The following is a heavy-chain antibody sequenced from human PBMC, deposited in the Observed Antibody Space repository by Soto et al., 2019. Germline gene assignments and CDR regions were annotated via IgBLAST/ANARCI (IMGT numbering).Heavy chain of an antibody. CDR3: ATADIPAASGSSSYENYYYYGMDV. CDR1: GYSFTSYW. V-gene: IGHV5-10-1*01. D-gene: IGHD2-2*01. CDR2: IDASDSYT. Sequence: GESLTISGKVSGYSFTSYWIIWVRQMPGKGLEWMGSIDASDSYTNYSPSFQGHVTISADKSISTAYLQWSSLKASDTAMYYCATADIPAASGSSSYENYYYYGMDVWGQGTTVTVSS. J-gene: IGHJ6*01.